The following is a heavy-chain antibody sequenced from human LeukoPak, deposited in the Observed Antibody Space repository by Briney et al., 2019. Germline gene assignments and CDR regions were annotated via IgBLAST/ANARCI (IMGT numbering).Heavy chain of an antibody. J-gene: IGHJ3*02. Sequence: GASVKVSCKASGYTFTEYYMHWVQQAPGKGLEWMGRVDPEDGETIYAEKFQGRVTITADTSTDTAYMELSSLRSEDTALYYCATDPEEVRFLSRGALGIWGQGTMVTVSS. V-gene: IGHV1-69-2*01. CDR3: ATDPEEVRFLSRGALGI. CDR1: GYTFTEYY. D-gene: IGHD3-3*01. CDR2: VDPEDGET.